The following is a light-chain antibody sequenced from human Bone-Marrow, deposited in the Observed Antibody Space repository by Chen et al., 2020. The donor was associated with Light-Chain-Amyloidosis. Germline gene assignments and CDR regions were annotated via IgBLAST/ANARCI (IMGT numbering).Light chain of an antibody. CDR3: QQYGDRPPIT. V-gene: IGKV3-11*01. J-gene: IGKJ5*01. Sequence: EVVLTQSPATPSLSPGDRATLSCRASQSVNRYLAWYQQRPGQAPRLLVFDASDRATGVPARFSGSGSGTDFSLTISSLESEDFAVYYCQQYGDRPPITFGQGTRLEIK. CDR1: QSVNRY. CDR2: DAS.